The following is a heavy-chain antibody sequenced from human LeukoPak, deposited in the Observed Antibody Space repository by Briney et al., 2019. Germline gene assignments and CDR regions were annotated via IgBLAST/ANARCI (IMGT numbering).Heavy chain of an antibody. V-gene: IGHV4-59*01. J-gene: IGHJ4*02. CDR3: ARGGVATICDY. CDR2: IYYSGST. Sequence: SETLSLTCTVSGGSISSYYWSWLRQPPGKGLEWIGYIYYSGSTNYNPSLKSRVTISVDTSKNQFSLKLSSVTAADTAVYYCARGGVATICDYWGQGTLVTVSS. D-gene: IGHD5-12*01. CDR1: GGSISSYY.